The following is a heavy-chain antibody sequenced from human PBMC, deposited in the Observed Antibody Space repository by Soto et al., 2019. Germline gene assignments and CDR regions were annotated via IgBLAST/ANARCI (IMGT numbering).Heavy chain of an antibody. CDR3: AKDSSLSYYYDSSGYPGY. CDR1: GFTFSSYA. J-gene: IGHJ4*01. V-gene: IGHV3-23*01. Sequence: GESLKISCAASGFTFSSYAMSWVRQAPGKGLEWVSAISGSGGSTYYADSVKGRFTISRDNSKNTLYLQMNSLRAEDTAVYYCAKDSSLSYYYDSSGYPGYWGHGTLVTVSS. CDR2: ISGSGGST. D-gene: IGHD3-22*01.